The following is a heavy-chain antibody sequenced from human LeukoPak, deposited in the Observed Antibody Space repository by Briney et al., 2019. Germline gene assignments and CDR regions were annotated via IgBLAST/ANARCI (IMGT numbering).Heavy chain of an antibody. Sequence: ASVKVSCKASGYTFTSYYMHWVRQAPGQGLEWMGIINPSGGGTSYAQKFQGRVTMTRDTSTSTVYMELSSLRSEDTAVYYCARERITIFGVFIHDVFDIWGQGTMVTVSS. J-gene: IGHJ3*02. V-gene: IGHV1-46*01. CDR3: ARERITIFGVFIHDVFDI. D-gene: IGHD3-3*01. CDR2: INPSGGGT. CDR1: GYTFTSYY.